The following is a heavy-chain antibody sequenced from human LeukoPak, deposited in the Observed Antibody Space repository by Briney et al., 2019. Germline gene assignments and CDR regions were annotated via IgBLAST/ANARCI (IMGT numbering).Heavy chain of an antibody. V-gene: IGHV1-18*01. CDR2: ISAYNGNT. J-gene: IGHJ3*02. CDR1: GYTFTSYG. Sequence: ASVKVSCKASGYTFTSYGISWVRQAPGQGLEWMGWISAYNGNTNYAQKLQGRVTMTTDTSTSTAYMELRSLRSDDTAVYYCASHMSHYDILTGYSITGGNDAFDIWGQGTMVTVSS. D-gene: IGHD3-9*01. CDR3: ASHMSHYDILTGYSITGGNDAFDI.